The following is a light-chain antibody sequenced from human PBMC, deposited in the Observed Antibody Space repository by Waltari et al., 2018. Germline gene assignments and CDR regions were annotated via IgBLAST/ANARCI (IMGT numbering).Light chain of an antibody. CDR1: QNINTY. V-gene: IGKV1-5*01. J-gene: IGKJ2*01. CDR3: QRYNSYSNT. Sequence: DIQMTQSPSTLSASVGARVTITCRASQNINTYLAWYQHKPGKAPKPLIYGGSTLESGVPLRFSGSGSGTEFTLTISSLQPDDFATYYCQRYNSYSNTFGQGTKLEIK. CDR2: GGS.